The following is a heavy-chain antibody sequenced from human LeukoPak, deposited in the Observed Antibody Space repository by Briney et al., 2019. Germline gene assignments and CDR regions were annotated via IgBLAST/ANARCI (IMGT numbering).Heavy chain of an antibody. J-gene: IGHJ4*02. CDR1: GGSISSSSYY. D-gene: IGHD1-26*01. V-gene: IGHV4-39*01. CDR3: ARQQLSGSPRFDY. Sequence: SETLSLTCTVSGGSISSSSYYWGWIRQPPGKGLEWIGSIYYSGSTYYSPSLKSRVTISVDTSKNQFSRKLSSVTAADTAVYYCARQQLSGSPRFDYWGQGTLVTVSS. CDR2: IYYSGST.